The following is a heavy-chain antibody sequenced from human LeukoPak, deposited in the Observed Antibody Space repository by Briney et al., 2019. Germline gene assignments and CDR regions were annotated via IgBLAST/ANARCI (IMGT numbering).Heavy chain of an antibody. J-gene: IGHJ4*02. CDR2: ISPNSGGT. Sequence: ASVKVSCKASGYTFTGYYMHWVRQAPGQGLEWMGWISPNSGGTNYAQKFQGRVTMTRDTSISTAYMELSRLRSDDTAVYYCARVYVIAAMVLNYWGQGTLVTVSS. CDR3: ARVYVIAAMVLNY. D-gene: IGHD5-18*01. V-gene: IGHV1-2*02. CDR1: GYTFTGYY.